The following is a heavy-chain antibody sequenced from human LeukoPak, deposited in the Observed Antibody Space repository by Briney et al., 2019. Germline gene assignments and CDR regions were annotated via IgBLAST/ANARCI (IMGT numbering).Heavy chain of an antibody. CDR3: ARAKYDSSGYYYSGFDI. Sequence: GGSLRLSCAASGFTFSSYWMSWVRQAPGKGLEWVSAISASGGDTFYADSVTGRFTISKDISKNTLYLHLNSLRVEDTAVYYCARAKYDSSGYYYSGFDIWGQGTTVTVSS. CDR2: ISASGGDT. D-gene: IGHD3-22*01. V-gene: IGHV3-23*01. CDR1: GFTFSSYW. J-gene: IGHJ3*02.